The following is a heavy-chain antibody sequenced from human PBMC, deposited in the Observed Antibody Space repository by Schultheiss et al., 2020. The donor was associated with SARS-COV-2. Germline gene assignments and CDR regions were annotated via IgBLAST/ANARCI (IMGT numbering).Heavy chain of an antibody. Sequence: GGSLRLSCAASGFTFSSYSMNWVRQAPGKGLEWVSAISGSGGSTYYADSVKGRFTISRDNSKNTLYLQMNNLRAEDTALYYCARVQRFLEWRAPDVWGKGTTVTVSS. CDR3: ARVQRFLEWRAPDV. V-gene: IGHV3-23*01. J-gene: IGHJ6*04. CDR1: GFTFSSYS. D-gene: IGHD3-3*01. CDR2: ISGSGGST.